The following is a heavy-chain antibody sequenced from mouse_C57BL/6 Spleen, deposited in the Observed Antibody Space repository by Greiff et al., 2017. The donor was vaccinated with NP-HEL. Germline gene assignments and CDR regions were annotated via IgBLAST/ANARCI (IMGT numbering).Heavy chain of an antibody. Sequence: VQLQQSGAELVRPGASVKLSCTASGFNITDYYMHWVKQRPEQGLEWIGRIDPEDGDTEYAPKFQGKATMTADTSSNTAYLQLSSLTSEDTAVYYCTTAYYYGSSKVDYWGQGTTLTVSS. D-gene: IGHD1-1*01. J-gene: IGHJ2*01. CDR1: GFNITDYY. V-gene: IGHV14-1*01. CDR3: TTAYYYGSSKVDY. CDR2: IDPEDGDT.